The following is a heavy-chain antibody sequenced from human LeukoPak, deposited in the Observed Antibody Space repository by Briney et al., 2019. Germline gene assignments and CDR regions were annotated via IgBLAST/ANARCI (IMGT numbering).Heavy chain of an antibody. CDR1: GGSISSGDSY. Sequence: SETLSLTCTVSGGSISSGDSYWSWIRQPPGKGLEWIGYIYYSGSTYYNPSLKSRVTISVDTSKNQFSLKLSSVTAADTAVYYCAREGVIVATLDYWGQGTLVTVSS. J-gene: IGHJ4*02. CDR3: AREGVIVATLDY. V-gene: IGHV4-30-4*01. CDR2: IYYSGST. D-gene: IGHD5-12*01.